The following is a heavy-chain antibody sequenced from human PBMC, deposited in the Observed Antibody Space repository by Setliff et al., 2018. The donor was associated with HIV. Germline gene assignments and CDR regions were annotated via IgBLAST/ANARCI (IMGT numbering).Heavy chain of an antibody. J-gene: IGHJ4*02. CDR1: GGSIGSSSYH. Sequence: SETLSLTCTVSGGSIGSSSYHWSWIRQPPGKGLEWIGSIYFTGSSDNNPSLKSRVTLSVDTSKHQFSLKMNSVTAADTAVYYCARASNSYDSTGYWGQGTLVIVSS. V-gene: IGHV4-61*05. CDR2: IYFTGSS. CDR3: ARASNSYDSTGY. D-gene: IGHD3-22*01.